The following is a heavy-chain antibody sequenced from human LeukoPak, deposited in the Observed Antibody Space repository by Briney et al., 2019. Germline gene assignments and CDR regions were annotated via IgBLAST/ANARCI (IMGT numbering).Heavy chain of an antibody. D-gene: IGHD5-24*01. CDR3: ARSEMATVLSQGY. CDR1: GYSFTTYW. Sequence: GESLKISCKGSGYSFTTYWIGWVRQMPGKGLEWMGIIYPGDSDTRYSPSFQGQVTISADKSISTAYLQWSSLKASDTAMYYCARSEMATVLSQGYWGQGTLVTVSS. J-gene: IGHJ4*02. CDR2: IYPGDSDT. V-gene: IGHV5-51*01.